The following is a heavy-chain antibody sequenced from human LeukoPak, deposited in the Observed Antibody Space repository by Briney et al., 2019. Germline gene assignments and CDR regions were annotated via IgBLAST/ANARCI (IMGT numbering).Heavy chain of an antibody. Sequence: GASVKVSCKASGYTFTSYDINWVRQATGQGLEWMGWINTNTGNPKYAQGFTGRFVFSLDTSVSTAYLQISSLKAEDTAVYYCARGEVGHDYYYYDMDVWGKGTTVTVSS. J-gene: IGHJ6*03. CDR3: ARGEVGHDYYYYDMDV. V-gene: IGHV7-4-1*02. CDR2: INTNTGNP. CDR1: GYTFTSYD. D-gene: IGHD5-12*01.